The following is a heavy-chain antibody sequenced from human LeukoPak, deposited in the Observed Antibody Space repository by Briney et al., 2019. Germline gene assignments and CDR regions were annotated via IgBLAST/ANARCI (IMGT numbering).Heavy chain of an antibody. D-gene: IGHD1-26*01. V-gene: IGHV3-30-3*01. CDR3: ARDSGSSYFDY. CDR2: ISYDGSNK. J-gene: IGHJ4*02. CDR1: GFTFGDYA. Sequence: SGGSLRLSCTASGFTFGDYAMSWVRQAPGKGLEWVAVISYDGSNKYYADSVKGRFTISRDNSKNTLYLQMNSLRAEDTAVYYCARDSGSSYFDYWGQGTLVTVSS.